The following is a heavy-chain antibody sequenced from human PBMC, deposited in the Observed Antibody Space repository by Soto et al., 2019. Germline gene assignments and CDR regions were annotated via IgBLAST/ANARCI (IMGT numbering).Heavy chain of an antibody. CDR1: GGAFSSYA. V-gene: IGHV1-69*13. J-gene: IGHJ5*02. CDR2: IIPIFGTA. D-gene: IGHD1-20*01. Sequence: GASVKVSCKASGGAFSSYAISWLRQAPGQGLEWMGGIIPIFGTANYAQKFQGRVTITADESTSTAYMELSSLRSEDTAVYYCARYASARITGTIRYNWFDPWGQGTLVTVSS. CDR3: ARYASARITGTIRYNWFDP.